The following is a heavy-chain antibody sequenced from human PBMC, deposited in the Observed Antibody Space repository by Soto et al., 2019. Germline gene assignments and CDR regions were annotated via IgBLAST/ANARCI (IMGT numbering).Heavy chain of an antibody. J-gene: IGHJ6*02. Sequence: SETQSLTCTVSGGSVSSYYWSWIRQPPGKGLEWIGYIYYSGSTNYNPSLKSRVTISVDTSKNQFSLKLSSVAAADTAVYYCARVRAARLWCYYYYGMHVWGQGTKFTVS. V-gene: IGHV4-59*02. D-gene: IGHD6-6*01. CDR2: IYYSGST. CDR1: GGSVSSYY. CDR3: ARVRAARLWCYYYYGMHV.